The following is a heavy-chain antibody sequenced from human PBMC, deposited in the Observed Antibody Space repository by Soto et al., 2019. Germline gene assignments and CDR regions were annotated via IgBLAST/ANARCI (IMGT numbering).Heavy chain of an antibody. J-gene: IGHJ4*02. Sequence: LRLSCAASGFTFSSYAMHWVRQAPGKGLEWVAVISYDGSNKYYADSVKGRFTIARDNSKNTLYLQMNSLRAEDTAVYYCARDMLAVTTDYWGQGTLVTVSS. CDR1: GFTFSSYA. V-gene: IGHV3-30-3*01. D-gene: IGHD4-17*01. CDR2: ISYDGSNK. CDR3: ARDMLAVTTDY.